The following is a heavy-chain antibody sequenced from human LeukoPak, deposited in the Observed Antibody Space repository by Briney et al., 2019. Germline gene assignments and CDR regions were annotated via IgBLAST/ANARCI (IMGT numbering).Heavy chain of an antibody. CDR3: AKVDITGTIPRAFDI. CDR1: GFTFSSYA. Sequence: GGSLRLSCAASGFTFSSYAMSWVRQAPGKGLEWVSVISGSGVTPYYADSVKGRFTISRDNSKNTLDLHLNSLRAEDTAMFYCAKVDITGTIPRAFDIWGQGTMVTVSS. J-gene: IGHJ3*02. D-gene: IGHD1/OR15-1a*01. CDR2: ISGSGVTP. V-gene: IGHV3-23*01.